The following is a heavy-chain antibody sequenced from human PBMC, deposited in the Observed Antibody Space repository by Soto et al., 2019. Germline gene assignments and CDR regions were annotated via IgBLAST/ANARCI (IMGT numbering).Heavy chain of an antibody. V-gene: IGHV4-59*01. Sequence: ASETLSLTCTVSGVSISSYFWNWIRQPPGKGLEWIGYIYYSGSTNYNPSLKSRVTISVDTSKSQFSLKLSPVTAADTAVYYCASSYYGDYVRFDPWGQGTLVTVSS. CDR1: GVSISSYF. J-gene: IGHJ5*02. CDR2: IYYSGST. CDR3: ASSYYGDYVRFDP. D-gene: IGHD4-17*01.